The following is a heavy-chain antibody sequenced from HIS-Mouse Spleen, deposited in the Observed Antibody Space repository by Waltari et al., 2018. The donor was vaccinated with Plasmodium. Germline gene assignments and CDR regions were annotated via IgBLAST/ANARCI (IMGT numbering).Heavy chain of an antibody. Sequence: QVQLQQWGAGLLKPSETLSLTCAVYGGSFSGYYWSWIRQPPGKGLGWIGEINHSGSTNYNPSVKSRVTISVDTSKNQFSLKLSSVTAADTAVYYCARGRVLGTSSGYFDLWGRGTLVTVSS. V-gene: IGHV4-34*01. J-gene: IGHJ2*01. CDR2: INHSGST. CDR1: GGSFSGYY. CDR3: ARGRVLGTSSGYFDL. D-gene: IGHD3-10*01.